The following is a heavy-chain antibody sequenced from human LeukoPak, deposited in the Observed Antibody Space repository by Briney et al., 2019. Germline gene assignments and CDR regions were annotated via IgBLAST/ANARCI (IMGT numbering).Heavy chain of an antibody. CDR1: GFPFSSYE. CDR2: IDSSGITI. CDR3: ARDSVGDLLDY. Sequence: GGSLRLSCAGSGFPFSSYEMNWLRQAPGRGLEWVSHIDSSGITIYYGDSVKGRFTISRDNAKNSIYLQMDSLRVEDTAIYYCARDSVGDLLDYWGQGTPVTVSS. V-gene: IGHV3-48*03. D-gene: IGHD4-17*01. J-gene: IGHJ4*02.